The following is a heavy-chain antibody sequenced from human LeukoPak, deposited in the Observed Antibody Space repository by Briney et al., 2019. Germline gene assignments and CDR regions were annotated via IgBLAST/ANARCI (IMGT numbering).Heavy chain of an antibody. V-gene: IGHV4-39*01. Sequence: RQPPGKGLDWIGSIFYSGSTYYNPSLKSRVTISVDTSKNQFSLKLTSVTAADTAVYYCARIVLIAVAGTGWFDPWGQGTLVTVSS. J-gene: IGHJ5*02. CDR3: ARIVLIAVAGTGWFDP. CDR2: IFYSGST. D-gene: IGHD6-19*01.